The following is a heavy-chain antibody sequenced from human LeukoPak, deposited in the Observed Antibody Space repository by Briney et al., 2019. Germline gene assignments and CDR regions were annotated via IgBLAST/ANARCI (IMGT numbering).Heavy chain of an antibody. CDR2: ISSSSSYI. CDR1: GFTFSSYS. CDR3: ARATGITIFGVVTYYFDY. J-gene: IGHJ4*02. D-gene: IGHD3-3*01. V-gene: IGHV3-21*01. Sequence: GGSLRLSCAASGFTFSSYSMNWVRQAPGKGLEWVSSISSSSSYIYYADSVKGRFTISRDNAKNSLYLQMNSLRAEDTAVYYCARATGITIFGVVTYYFDYWGQGTLVTVSS.